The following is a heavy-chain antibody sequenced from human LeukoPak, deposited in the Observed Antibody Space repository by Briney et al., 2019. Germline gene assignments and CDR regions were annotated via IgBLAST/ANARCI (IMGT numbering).Heavy chain of an antibody. CDR2: MNPNSGNT. J-gene: IGHJ5*02. D-gene: IGHD3-3*01. CDR1: GYTFTSYD. Sequence: ASVKVSCKASGYTFTSYDINWVRQATGQGLEWMGWMNPNSGNTGYAQKFQGRVTMTRNTSIRTAYMELSSLRSEDTAVYYCARIATRTFLTYYDFWSGYYGVPFDPWGREPWSPSPQ. CDR3: ARIATRTFLTYYDFWSGYYGVPFDP. V-gene: IGHV1-8*01.